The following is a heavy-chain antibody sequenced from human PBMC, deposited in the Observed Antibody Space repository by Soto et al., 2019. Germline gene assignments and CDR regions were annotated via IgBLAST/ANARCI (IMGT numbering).Heavy chain of an antibody. Sequence: LSLTCTVSGDSINSYSWSWIRQPPGKGLEWIGYFYYSGSTSYNPSLKSRVTMSVDTSKNQFALKLSSVTAADTAVYYCASPAGPPVVVAATPEYFQHWGQGTLVTVSS. CDR2: FYYSGST. J-gene: IGHJ1*01. CDR1: GDSINSYS. D-gene: IGHD2-15*01. CDR3: ASPAGPPVVVAATPEYFQH. V-gene: IGHV4-59*08.